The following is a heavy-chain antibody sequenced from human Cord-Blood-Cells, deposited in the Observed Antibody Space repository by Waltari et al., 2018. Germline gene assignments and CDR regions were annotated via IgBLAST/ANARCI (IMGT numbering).Heavy chain of an antibody. Sequence: EVQLLESGGGLVQPGGSLRLSCAASGFTFSSYAMSWVRQAPGKGLEWVSAISGSGGSTYYADSVKDRFTISRDNSKNTLYLQMNSLRAEDTAVYYCAKDGSYYYDSSGYYYFDYWGQGTLVTVSS. CDR3: AKDGSYYYDSSGYYYFDY. CDR1: GFTFSSYA. V-gene: IGHV3-23*01. J-gene: IGHJ4*02. D-gene: IGHD3-22*01. CDR2: ISGSGGST.